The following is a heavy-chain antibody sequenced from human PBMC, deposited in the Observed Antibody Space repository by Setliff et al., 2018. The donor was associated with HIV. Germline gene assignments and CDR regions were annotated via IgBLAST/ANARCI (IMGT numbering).Heavy chain of an antibody. CDR2: IYTSGNT. J-gene: IGHJ2*01. CDR1: GGSFSSATYS. Sequence: SETLSLTCTVSGGSFSSATYSWIWIRQPAGKGLEYIGLIYTSGNTRYNPSLKSRLSISVGMSKNQLSLKLSSVTAADTAVYYCLLWTGYYTYWFFDLWGRGALVTV. D-gene: IGHD3-3*01. V-gene: IGHV4-61*02. CDR3: LLWTGYYTYWFFDL.